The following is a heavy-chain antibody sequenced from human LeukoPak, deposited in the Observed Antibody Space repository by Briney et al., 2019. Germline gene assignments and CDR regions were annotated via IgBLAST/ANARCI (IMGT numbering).Heavy chain of an antibody. Sequence: GGSLRLSCAASGFTVSSNYTSWVRQAPGKGLEWVSLIYSAGGTYYADSVKGRFTISRDNSKNTVYLQINSLRAEDTAVYYCAKIPARLLWCGESDYYFDYWGQETLVTVSS. CDR2: IYSAGGT. CDR3: AKIPARLLWCGESDYYFDY. D-gene: IGHD3-10*01. V-gene: IGHV3-53*01. J-gene: IGHJ4*02. CDR1: GFTVSSNY.